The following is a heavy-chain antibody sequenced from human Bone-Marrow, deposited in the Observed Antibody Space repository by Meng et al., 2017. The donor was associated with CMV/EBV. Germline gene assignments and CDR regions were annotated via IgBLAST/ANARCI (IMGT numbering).Heavy chain of an antibody. Sequence: SETLSLTCIVSGGSISRSNYYWTWIRQPPGKGLEWIASIYYTGSTYYSPSLKSRLTISVDTSENHFSLRLNSVTAADTAVYYCAREAGDPSTPDTAEYFQHWGQGTLVTVSS. V-gene: IGHV4-39*07. J-gene: IGHJ1*01. CDR1: GGSISRSNYY. D-gene: IGHD6-19*01. CDR3: AREAGDPSTPDTAEYFQH. CDR2: IYYTGST.